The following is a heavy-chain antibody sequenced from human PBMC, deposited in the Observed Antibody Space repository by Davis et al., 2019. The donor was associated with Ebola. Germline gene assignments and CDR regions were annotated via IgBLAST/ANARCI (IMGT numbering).Heavy chain of an antibody. V-gene: IGHV3-30*19. D-gene: IGHD6-19*01. Sequence: GESLKISCAASGFTFSSYGMHWVRQAPGKGLEWVAVIWYDGSNKYYADSVKGRFTISRDNSKNTLYLQMNSLRAEDTAVYYCARDREYSSGWYFTSVTPVYDGMDVWGQGTTVTVSS. CDR3: ARDREYSSGWYFTSVTPVYDGMDV. J-gene: IGHJ6*02. CDR2: IWYDGSNK. CDR1: GFTFSSYG.